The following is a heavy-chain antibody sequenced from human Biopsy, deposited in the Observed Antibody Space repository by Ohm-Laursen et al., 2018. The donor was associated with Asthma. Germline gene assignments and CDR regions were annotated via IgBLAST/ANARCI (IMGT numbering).Heavy chain of an antibody. CDR3: ARAVDYSHYYGIDV. J-gene: IGHJ6*02. D-gene: IGHD3-10*01. CDR2: ISVYNGNT. V-gene: IGHV1-18*01. Sequence: ASVKVSCQTSGYTFNSAGITWVRQAPGQGLKWMGWISVYNGNTKVAQKLQDRVTMITDTSTSTAYMELRSLRSDDTAVYFCARAVDYSHYYGIDVWGQGTTVTVS. CDR1: GYTFNSAG.